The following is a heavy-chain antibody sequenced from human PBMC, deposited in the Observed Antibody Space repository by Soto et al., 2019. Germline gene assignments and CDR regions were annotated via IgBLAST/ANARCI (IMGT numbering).Heavy chain of an antibody. D-gene: IGHD3-9*01. Sequence: QVQLVESGGGVVQPGRSLRLSCAASGFTFSSYGMHWVRQAPGKGLEWVAVISYDGSNKYYADSVKGRFTISRDNSKNTLYLQMNSLRAEATAVYYCAQDPGYFAWLLLVAYWGQGNLVTVSS. V-gene: IGHV3-30*18. CDR1: GFTFSSYG. CDR2: ISYDGSNK. J-gene: IGHJ4*02. CDR3: AQDPGYFAWLLLVAY.